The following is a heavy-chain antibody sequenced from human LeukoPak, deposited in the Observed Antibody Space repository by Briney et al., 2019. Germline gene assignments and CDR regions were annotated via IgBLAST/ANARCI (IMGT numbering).Heavy chain of an antibody. J-gene: IGHJ6*03. Sequence: GGSLRLSCAACGFTFSSYDMHWVRQATGKGLEWVSAIGTAGDTYYPGSVKGQFTISRENAKNSWYLQMNSMRAGDTAVYYCARDLYWNDYVWGSYRWSMDVWGKGTTVTVSS. CDR2: IGTAGDT. D-gene: IGHD3-16*02. V-gene: IGHV3-13*03. CDR1: GFTFSSYD. CDR3: ARDLYWNDYVWGSYRWSMDV.